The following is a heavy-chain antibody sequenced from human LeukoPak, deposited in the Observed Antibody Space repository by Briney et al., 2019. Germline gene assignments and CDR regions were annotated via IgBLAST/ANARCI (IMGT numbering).Heavy chain of an antibody. V-gene: IGHV1-2*02. D-gene: IGHD2-21*02. CDR1: GYTFTGYY. CDR3: ATAPYCGGDCYRDY. CDR2: INPNSGGT. Sequence: ASVKVSCKASGYTFTGYYMHWVRQAPGQGLEWMGWINPNSGGTNYAQKFQGRVTMTRDTSISTAYMELSRLRSEDTAVYYCATAPYCGGDCYRDYWGQGTLVTVSS. J-gene: IGHJ4*02.